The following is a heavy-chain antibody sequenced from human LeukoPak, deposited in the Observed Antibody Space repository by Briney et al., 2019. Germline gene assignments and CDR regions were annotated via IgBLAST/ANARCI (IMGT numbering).Heavy chain of an antibody. CDR2: IYYSGST. D-gene: IGHD3-10*01. CDR3: ARVRSSGTVFDF. J-gene: IGHJ4*02. V-gene: IGHV4-59*01. Sequence: SETLSPTCTVSGDSITSYYWSWIRQPPGKGLEWIGDIYYSGSTNYNPSLKSRVTISADTSKNQFSLKLSSVTAADTAVYYCARVRSSGTVFDFWGQGTLVTVSS. CDR1: GDSITSYY.